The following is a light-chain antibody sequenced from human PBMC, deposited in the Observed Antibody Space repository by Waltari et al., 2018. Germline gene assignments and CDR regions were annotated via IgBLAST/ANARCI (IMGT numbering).Light chain of an antibody. CDR3: CSYADSNTWV. Sequence: QSALTQPASVSGSPGQSTTITCPGTSRDFGHYNLCSWYQRHPGKPPKLIIYEATKRPSDISNHFSASKSGNTASLTISGLQAEDEADYFCCSYADSNTWVFGGGTRLTVL. CDR2: EAT. J-gene: IGLJ3*02. CDR1: SRDFGHYNL. V-gene: IGLV2-23*01.